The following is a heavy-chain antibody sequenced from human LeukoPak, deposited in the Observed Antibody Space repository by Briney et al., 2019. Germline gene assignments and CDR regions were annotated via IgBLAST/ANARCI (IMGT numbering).Heavy chain of an antibody. Sequence: SETLSLTCAVYGGSFSGYYWSWIRQPPGKGLEWIGEINHSGSTNYNPSLKSRVTISVDTSKNQFSLKLSSVTAADTAVYYCARGLRGYYYYYYMDVWGKGTTVTVSS. CDR2: INHSGST. D-gene: IGHD5-24*01. V-gene: IGHV4-34*01. CDR3: ARGLRGYYYYYYMDV. CDR1: GGSFSGYY. J-gene: IGHJ6*03.